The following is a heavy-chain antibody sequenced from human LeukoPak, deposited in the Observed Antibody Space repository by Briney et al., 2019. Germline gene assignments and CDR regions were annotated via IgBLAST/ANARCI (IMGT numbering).Heavy chain of an antibody. CDR1: GFTFSSYS. CDR3: ARDYRAPGYSSGLDY. CDR2: ISSSSSYI. J-gene: IGHJ4*02. V-gene: IGHV3-21*01. D-gene: IGHD6-19*01. Sequence: GGSLRLSCAASGFTFSSYSMNWVRQAPGKGLEWVSSISSSSSYIYYADSVKGRFTISRDNAKDSLYLQMNSLRAEDTAVYYCARDYRAPGYSSGLDYWGQGTLVTVSS.